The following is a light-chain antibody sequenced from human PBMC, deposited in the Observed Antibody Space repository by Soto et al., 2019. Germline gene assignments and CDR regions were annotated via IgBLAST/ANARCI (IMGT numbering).Light chain of an antibody. V-gene: IGLV2-8*01. CDR1: RSDVGDYKY. Sequence: QSVLTQPPSASGSPGQSVTISCTGSRSDVGDYKYVSWYQQYPGKAPKLIIYEVNRRPSGVLDRFSGSKSDNAASLTVSGLQAEDEADYYCCSYAGSSYVFGSGTKVTVL. CDR2: EVN. CDR3: CSYAGSSYV. J-gene: IGLJ1*01.